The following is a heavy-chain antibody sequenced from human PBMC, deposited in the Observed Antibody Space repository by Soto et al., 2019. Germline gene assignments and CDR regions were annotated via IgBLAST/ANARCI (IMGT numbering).Heavy chain of an antibody. D-gene: IGHD3-10*02. CDR3: VRDFGRYFRVGYMDV. Sequence: EVRLVESGGGLVKPGGSLRLSCAASGFTFSAFSMNWVRQAPGKGLEWLSSINEDSTYIYYGDSLRGRSTISRYNAKEALYRQIDRLRAEDTAVYYCVRDFGRYFRVGYMDVWGDGATVIVS. CDR1: GFTFSAFS. V-gene: IGHV3-21*02. J-gene: IGHJ6*03. CDR2: INEDSTYI.